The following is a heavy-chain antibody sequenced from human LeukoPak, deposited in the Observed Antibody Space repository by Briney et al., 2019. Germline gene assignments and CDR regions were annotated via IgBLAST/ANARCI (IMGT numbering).Heavy chain of an antibody. CDR3: ARQGYCSSTGCYSRGWFDP. CDR1: GGSISSYC. CDR2: IYYSGST. V-gene: IGHV4-59*08. D-gene: IGHD2-2*01. J-gene: IGHJ5*02. Sequence: SETLSLTCTVSGGSISSYCWSWIRQPPGKGLEWIGYIYYSGSTNYNPSLKSRVTISVDTSKNQFSLKLSSVTAADTAVYYCARQGYCSSTGCYSRGWFDPWGQGTLVTVSS.